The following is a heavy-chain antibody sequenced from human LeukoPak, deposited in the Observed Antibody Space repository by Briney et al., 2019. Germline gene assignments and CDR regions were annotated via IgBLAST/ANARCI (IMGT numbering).Heavy chain of an antibody. D-gene: IGHD2-21*01. CDR3: AKAPVTTCSGAYCYPFDY. CDR1: AFTFSSYS. V-gene: IGHV3-21*04. CDR2: ISSSSSYI. Sequence: GGSLRLSCAASAFTFSSYSMNWVRQAPGKGLEWVSSISSSSSYIYYADSVKGRFTISRDSSKNTLYLQMNRLRAEDAAVYYCAKAPVTTCSGAYCYPFDYWGQGTLVTVSS. J-gene: IGHJ4*02.